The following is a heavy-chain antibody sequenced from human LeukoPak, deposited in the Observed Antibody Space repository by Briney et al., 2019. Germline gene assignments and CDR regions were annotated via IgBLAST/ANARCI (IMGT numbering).Heavy chain of an antibody. CDR2: IIPILGIA. J-gene: IGHJ5*02. D-gene: IGHD2-15*01. CDR1: GGTFSSYA. CDR3: ARDAGYCSHRFCWFDP. Sequence: SVKVSCKASGGTFSSYAISWVRQAPGQGLEWMGRIIPILGIANYAQKFQGRVTITADKSTSTAYMELSSLRSEDTAVYYGARDAGYCSHRFCWFDPWGQGTLVTVSS. V-gene: IGHV1-69*04.